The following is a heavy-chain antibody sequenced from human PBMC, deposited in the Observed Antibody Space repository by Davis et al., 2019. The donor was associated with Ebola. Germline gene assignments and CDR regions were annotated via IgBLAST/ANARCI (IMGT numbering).Heavy chain of an antibody. J-gene: IGHJ5*02. CDR3: SRQGVTVAAATNWFDP. D-gene: IGHD2-15*01. CDR2: INQRSTQR. Sequence: GESLKISCAASGFTFNSFWMSWVRQAPGQGPEWLANINQRSTQRYYVDSVKGRFTISRDNAKNSVYLQMDTPRVEDTAVYYCSRQGVTVAAATNWFDPRGQGTVVTVSS. V-gene: IGHV3-7*03. CDR1: GFTFNSFW.